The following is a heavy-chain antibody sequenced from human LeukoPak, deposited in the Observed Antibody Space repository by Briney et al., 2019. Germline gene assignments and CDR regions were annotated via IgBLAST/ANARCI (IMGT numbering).Heavy chain of an antibody. CDR3: ARGDYGDSDY. V-gene: IGHV4-59*01. CDR1: GGSISDYY. Sequence: SETLSLTCTVSGGSISDYYWSWIRQLPGKGLEWIGYSYRTVSASYNPSPMSRVTISIDASKNQFLLRLRSVTDADTAIYYCARGDYGDSDYWGQGILVTVSS. CDR2: SYRTVSA. J-gene: IGHJ4*02. D-gene: IGHD4-17*01.